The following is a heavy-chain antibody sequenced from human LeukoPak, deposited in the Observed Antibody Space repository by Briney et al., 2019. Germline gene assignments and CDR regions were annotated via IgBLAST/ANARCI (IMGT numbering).Heavy chain of an antibody. V-gene: IGHV3-30*03. CDR2: ISYDGSNK. J-gene: IGHJ4*02. D-gene: IGHD6-13*01. CDR3: ARVVRSSWYGGIDY. Sequence: VGSLRLSCAASGFTFSSYGMHWVRQAPGKGLEWVSVISYDGSNKYYADSVKGRFTISRDNSKNTLYLQMNSLRAEDTAVYYCARVVRSSWYGGIDYWGQGTLVTVSS. CDR1: GFTFSSYG.